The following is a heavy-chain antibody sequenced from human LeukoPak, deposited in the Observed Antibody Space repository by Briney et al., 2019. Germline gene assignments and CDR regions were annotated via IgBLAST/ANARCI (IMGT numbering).Heavy chain of an antibody. V-gene: IGHV3-33*08. Sequence: GGSLRLSCAASGFTFNTYWMTWVRQAPGKGLEWVAVIWYDGSKKYYGESVKGRFTISRDNSKNTLYLQMDSLRDEDTAVYYCAGDERSRYLDLWGQGTLVIVSS. D-gene: IGHD2-2*01. CDR2: IWYDGSKK. J-gene: IGHJ4*02. CDR3: AGDERSRYLDL. CDR1: GFTFNTYW.